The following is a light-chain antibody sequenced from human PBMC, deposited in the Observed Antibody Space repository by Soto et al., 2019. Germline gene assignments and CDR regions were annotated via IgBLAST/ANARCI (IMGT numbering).Light chain of an antibody. CDR3: CSYAGSSTFV. V-gene: IGLV2-23*02. Sequence: QSALTQPASVSGSPGQSITISCTGTSSDVGSYNLVSWYQQHTGKAPKLMIYEVSKRPSGVSNRFSGSKSGNTASLTISGLQAEDEADYYCCSYAGSSTFVFGGGTQLTV. J-gene: IGLJ3*02. CDR1: SSDVGSYNL. CDR2: EVS.